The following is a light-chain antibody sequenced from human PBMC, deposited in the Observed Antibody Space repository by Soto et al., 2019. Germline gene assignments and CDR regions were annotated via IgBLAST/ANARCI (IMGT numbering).Light chain of an antibody. V-gene: IGKV1-39*01. CDR3: QQTYSTPPT. Sequence: DIQMTQSPYSLSASVGDRVTITCRASQSISDFLNWYQQKPGKAPKLLIYAASTLQSGVPSRFSGSGSGTDFTLTISGLDHEDFATYYCQQTYSTPPTFGQGTKVEIK. J-gene: IGKJ1*01. CDR1: QSISDF. CDR2: AAS.